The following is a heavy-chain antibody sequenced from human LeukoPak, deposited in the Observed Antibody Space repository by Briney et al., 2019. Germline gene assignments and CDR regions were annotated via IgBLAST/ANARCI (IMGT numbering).Heavy chain of an antibody. J-gene: IGHJ4*02. Sequence: PGGSLRLSCAASGFTFSSYSMNWVRQAPGKGLEWVSSISSSSSYIYYADSVKGRFTISRDNSKNTLYLQMNSLRAEDTAVYYCAKHPFDYWGQGTLVTVSS. V-gene: IGHV3-21*04. CDR3: AKHPFDY. CDR2: ISSSSSYI. CDR1: GFTFSSYS.